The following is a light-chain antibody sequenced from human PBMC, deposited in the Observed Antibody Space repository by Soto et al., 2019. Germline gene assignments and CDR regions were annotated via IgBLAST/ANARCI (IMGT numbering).Light chain of an antibody. Sequence: QSALTQPASVSGSPGQSITISCAGTTSDVAYYDLVSWYQQYPGRAPKLLIYEVDKRPSGISVRFSGSKSGATASLTISGLMPEDGAVYFFCTYAGHVPKFGGGTKLTVL. CDR1: TSDVAYYDL. J-gene: IGLJ2*01. CDR2: EVD. CDR3: CTYAGHVPK. V-gene: IGLV2-23*02.